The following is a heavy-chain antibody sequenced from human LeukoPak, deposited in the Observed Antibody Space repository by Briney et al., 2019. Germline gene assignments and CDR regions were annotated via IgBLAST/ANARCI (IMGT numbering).Heavy chain of an antibody. Sequence: GGSLRLSCAASGFAVSSNYMSWVRQTPGKGLEWVSVIYSGGSTYYADSVKGRFTISRDNSKNTLYLQMNSLRAEDTAVYYCAKDPQYYYDSSGYFYFDYWGQGTLVTVSS. CDR1: GFAVSSNY. V-gene: IGHV3-53*01. CDR3: AKDPQYYYDSSGYFYFDY. J-gene: IGHJ4*02. D-gene: IGHD3-22*01. CDR2: IYSGGST.